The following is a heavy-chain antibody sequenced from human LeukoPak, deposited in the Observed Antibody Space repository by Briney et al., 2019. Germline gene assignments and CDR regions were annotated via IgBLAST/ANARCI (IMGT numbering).Heavy chain of an antibody. CDR2: INPNSGAT. Sequence: ASVKVSCKPSGYTFSDYYMHWVRQAAGQGLEWMGWINPNSGATKYEQKFQGRVTMTRDTSITAAYMELSRLRSDDSAVYYCARPRIGSSVLSAFDFWGQGTMVTVSS. D-gene: IGHD1-26*01. J-gene: IGHJ3*01. CDR3: ARPRIGSSVLSAFDF. CDR1: GYTFSDYY. V-gene: IGHV1-2*02.